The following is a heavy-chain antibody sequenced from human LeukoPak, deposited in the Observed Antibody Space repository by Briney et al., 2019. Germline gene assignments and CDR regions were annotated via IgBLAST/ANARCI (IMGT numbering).Heavy chain of an antibody. D-gene: IGHD2-2*01. J-gene: IGHJ4*02. Sequence: PSETLSLTCSVSGGSIRSSSYYWGWIRQPPGKGLEWIGSIYYSGSTYYNPSLKSRVTISVDTSKNQLSLKLNSVTAANTAVYYCARLQLGYCSSTSCYALFDYWGKGTLVTVSS. CDR2: IYYSGST. CDR3: ARLQLGYCSSTSCYALFDY. V-gene: IGHV4-39*01. CDR1: GGSIRSSSYY.